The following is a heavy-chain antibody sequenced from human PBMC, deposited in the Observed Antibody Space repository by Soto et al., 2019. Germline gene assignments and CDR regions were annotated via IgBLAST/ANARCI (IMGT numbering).Heavy chain of an antibody. CDR3: AKHFSSTWYEGGNWFDP. CDR2: LSSSGKNT. D-gene: IGHD6-13*01. Sequence: GGSLRLSCAASGFTFSSYAMSWVRQAPGKGLEWVSGLSSSGKNTYYSDSVKGRFTISRDNSKNTLYLEMNSLRAEDTAVYHCAKHFSSTWYEGGNWFDPWGQGTLVTGSS. J-gene: IGHJ5*02. CDR1: GFTFSSYA. V-gene: IGHV3-23*01.